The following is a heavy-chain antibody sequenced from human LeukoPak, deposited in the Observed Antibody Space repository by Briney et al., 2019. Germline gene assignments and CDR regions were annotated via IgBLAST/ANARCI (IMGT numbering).Heavy chain of an antibody. CDR3: ARGGHYYHDSSGYSN. Sequence: ASVKVSCKASGYTFTSYDINWVRQATGQGLEWMGWMNPNSGNTGYAQKFQGRVTITRNTSISTAYMELSSLRSEDTAVYYCARGGHYYHDSSGYSNWGQGTLVTVSS. V-gene: IGHV1-8*03. CDR1: GYTFTSYD. J-gene: IGHJ4*02. D-gene: IGHD3-22*01. CDR2: MNPNSGNT.